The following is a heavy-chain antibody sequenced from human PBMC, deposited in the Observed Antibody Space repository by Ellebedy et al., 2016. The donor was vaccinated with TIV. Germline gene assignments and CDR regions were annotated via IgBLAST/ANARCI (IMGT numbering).Heavy chain of an antibody. V-gene: IGHV3-21*01. CDR2: ISGSSSYI. Sequence: GESLKISCAASGFTFRSYTINWVRQAPGKGLEWVSSISGSSSYIYYADSVKARFTISRDNAENSLYLQMDSLGADDTAVYYCARAGDYNLLSPAGGYWGQGTLVTVSS. D-gene: IGHD4-17*01. J-gene: IGHJ4*02. CDR3: ARAGDYNLLSPAGGY. CDR1: GFTFRSYT.